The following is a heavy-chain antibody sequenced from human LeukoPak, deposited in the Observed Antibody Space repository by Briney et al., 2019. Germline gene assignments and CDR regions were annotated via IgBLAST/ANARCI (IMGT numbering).Heavy chain of an antibody. Sequence: GGSLRLSCAASGFTFSDYYMSWIRQAPGKGLEWVSYISSSGSTIYYADSVKGRFTISRDNAKNSLYLQMNSLRAEDTAVYYCARDVTVRGVISPYCYGMDVWGQGTTVTVSS. V-gene: IGHV3-11*01. CDR3: ARDVTVRGVISPYCYGMDV. CDR2: ISSSGSTI. CDR1: GFTFSDYY. J-gene: IGHJ6*02. D-gene: IGHD3-10*01.